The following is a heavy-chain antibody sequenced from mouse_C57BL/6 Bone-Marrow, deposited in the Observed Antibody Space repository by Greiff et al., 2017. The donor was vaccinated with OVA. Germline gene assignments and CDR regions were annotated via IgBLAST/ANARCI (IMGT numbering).Heavy chain of an antibody. J-gene: IGHJ2*01. CDR2: IDPSDSET. D-gene: IGHD2-2*01. V-gene: IGHV1-52*01. CDR1: GYTFTSYW. CDR3: ARSRGYPYYFDY. Sequence: QVQLKEPGAELVRPGSSVKLSCKASGYTFTSYWMHWVKQRPIQGLEWTGNIDPSDSETHYNQKFKDKATLTVDKSSSTAYMQLSSLTSEDSAVYYCARSRGYPYYFDYWGQGTTLTVSS.